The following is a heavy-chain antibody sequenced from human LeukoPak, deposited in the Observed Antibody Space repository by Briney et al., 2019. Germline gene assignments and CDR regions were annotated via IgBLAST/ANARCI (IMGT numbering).Heavy chain of an antibody. D-gene: IGHD2-2*01. Sequence: SETLSLTCTVSGGSTSSYYWSWIRQPPGKGLEWIGYIYYSGSTNYNPSLKSRVTISVDTSKNQFSLKLSSVTAADTAVYYCARELVVVPAASNWFDPWGQGTLVTVSS. CDR2: IYYSGST. CDR3: ARELVVVPAASNWFDP. CDR1: GGSTSSYY. V-gene: IGHV4-59*01. J-gene: IGHJ5*02.